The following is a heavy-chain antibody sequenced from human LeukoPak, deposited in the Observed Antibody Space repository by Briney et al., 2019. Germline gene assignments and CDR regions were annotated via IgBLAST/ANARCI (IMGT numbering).Heavy chain of an antibody. CDR2: MNPTSGNT. CDR1: GGTFSSYA. J-gene: IGHJ5*02. CDR3: ARDYGGNSGWFDP. D-gene: IGHD4-23*01. V-gene: IGHV1-8*03. Sequence: ASVKVSCKASGGTFSSYAINWVRQATGQGLEWMGWMNPTSGNTGYAQNFQGRVTITRDTSISTAYMELSSLRSEDTAVYYCARDYGGNSGWFDPWGQGTLVTVSS.